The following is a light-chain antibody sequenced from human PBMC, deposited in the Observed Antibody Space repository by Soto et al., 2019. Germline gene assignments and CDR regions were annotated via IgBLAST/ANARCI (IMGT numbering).Light chain of an antibody. V-gene: IGKV3-15*01. CDR3: QPYHNRTVT. CDR1: QNFYNK. Sequence: EIVMTQSPSTLSVSPGKRVTFSCRASQNFYNKLSWYHHKPCQAQRLLISGASTGATGVPPSFSGSGSGKDFTITVNRLPYEDIAVYYCQPYHNRTVTFGRGTKVDI. CDR2: GAS. J-gene: IGKJ4*01.